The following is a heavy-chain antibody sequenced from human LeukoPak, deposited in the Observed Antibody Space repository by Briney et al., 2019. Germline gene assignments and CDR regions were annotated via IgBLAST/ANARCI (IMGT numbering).Heavy chain of an antibody. Sequence: SETLSLTCTVSGGSISSYYWSWIRQPPGKGLEWIGYIYYSGSTNYNPSLKSRVTISVDTSKNQFSLKLSSVTAADTAVYYCARHAPNVNGDTLDYWGQGTLVTVSS. J-gene: IGHJ4*02. V-gene: IGHV4-59*08. CDR2: IYYSGST. CDR3: ARHAPNVNGDTLDY. CDR1: GGSISSYY. D-gene: IGHD4-17*01.